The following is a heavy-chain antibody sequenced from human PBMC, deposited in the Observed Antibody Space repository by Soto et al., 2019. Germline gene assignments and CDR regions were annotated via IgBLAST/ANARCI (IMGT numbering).Heavy chain of an antibody. CDR2: ISYDGSNK. CDR1: GFTFSSYA. CDR3: ARAQTSSLVPDAFDI. J-gene: IGHJ3*02. Sequence: GGSLRLSCAASGFTFSSYAMHWVRQAPGKGLEGVAVISYDGSNKYYADSVKGRFTISRDNSKNTLYLQMNSLRAEDTAVYYCARAQTSSLVPDAFDIWGQGTMVTVSS. V-gene: IGHV3-30-3*01.